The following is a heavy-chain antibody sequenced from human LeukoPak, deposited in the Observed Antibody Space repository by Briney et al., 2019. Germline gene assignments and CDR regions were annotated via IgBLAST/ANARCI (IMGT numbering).Heavy chain of an antibody. CDR1: GFTFSSYS. V-gene: IGHV3-21*04. CDR2: ISSSSSYI. Sequence: PGGSLRLSCAASGFTFSSYSMNWVRQAPGKGLEWVSSISSSSSYIYYADSVKGRFTISRDNAKNSLYLQMNSLRVEDTAVYYCAKTPGWNADPDYWGQGTLVTVSS. D-gene: IGHD1-1*01. CDR3: AKTPGWNADPDY. J-gene: IGHJ4*02.